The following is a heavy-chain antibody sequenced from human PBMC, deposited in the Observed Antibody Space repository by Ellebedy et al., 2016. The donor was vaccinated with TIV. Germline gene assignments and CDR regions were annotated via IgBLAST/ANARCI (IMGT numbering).Heavy chain of an antibody. V-gene: IGHV3-33*01. J-gene: IGHJ4*02. D-gene: IGHD5-12*01. CDR1: GFTFSSYG. CDR3: ARSSGYSGSEPVDY. Sequence: GESLKISCAASGFTFSSYGMHWVRQAPGKGLEWVAIVWYDGSNKDYADSVKGRFTISRDESKNTLYLQMNSLRGEDTAVYYCARSSGYSGSEPVDYWGQGTLVTVSS. CDR2: VWYDGSNK.